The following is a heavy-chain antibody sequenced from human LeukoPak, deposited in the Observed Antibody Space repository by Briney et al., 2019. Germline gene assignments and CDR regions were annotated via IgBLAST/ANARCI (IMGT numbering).Heavy chain of an antibody. CDR2: IYYSGST. V-gene: IGHV4-59*01. D-gene: IGHD5-24*01. J-gene: IGHJ4*02. Sequence: SETLSLTCTDSGGSISSYYWSWIRQPPGKGLEWIGYIYYSGSTNYNPSLKSRVTISVDTSKNQFSLKLSSVTAADTAVYYCARDGYNSVYFDYWGQGTLVTVSS. CDR3: ARDGYNSVYFDY. CDR1: GGSISSYY.